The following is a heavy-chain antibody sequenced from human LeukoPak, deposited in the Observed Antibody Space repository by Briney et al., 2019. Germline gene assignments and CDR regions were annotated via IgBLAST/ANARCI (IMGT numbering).Heavy chain of an antibody. CDR2: IRYDGSNK. CDR3: AKDHSSGWHSYYYMDV. Sequence: GGSLRLSCAASGFTFSSYGMHWVRQAPGKGLEWVAFIRYDGSNKYYADSVKGRFTISRDNSKNTLYLQMNSLRAEDTAVYYCAKDHSSGWHSYYYMDVWGKGTTVTVSS. V-gene: IGHV3-30*02. D-gene: IGHD6-19*01. CDR1: GFTFSSYG. J-gene: IGHJ6*03.